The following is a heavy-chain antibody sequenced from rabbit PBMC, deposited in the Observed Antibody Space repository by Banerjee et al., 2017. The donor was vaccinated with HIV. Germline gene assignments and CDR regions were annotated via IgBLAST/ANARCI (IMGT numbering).Heavy chain of an antibody. CDR1: GFSFSSRHY. J-gene: IGHJ6*01. Sequence: QEQLVESGGGLVKPEGSLTLTCTASGFSFSSRHYMYWVRQAPGKGLEWIACINTGSSGSTYYASWAKGRFTISKTSSTTVTLQMPSLTAADTATSFCARDAANSYLYSMNLWGPGTLVTVS. V-gene: IGHV1S45*01. D-gene: IGHD8-1*01. CDR3: ARDAANSYLYSMNL. CDR2: INTGSSGST.